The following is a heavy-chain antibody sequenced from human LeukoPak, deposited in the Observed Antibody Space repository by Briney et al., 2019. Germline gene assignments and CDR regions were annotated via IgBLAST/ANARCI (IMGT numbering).Heavy chain of an antibody. D-gene: IGHD6-19*01. CDR3: ARDRAGGSGWTYYYYGMDV. CDR2: ITKDGGTK. Sequence: GGSLRLSCAASGFTFDEHDMHWVRQVPGKGLEWLCLITKDGGTKHYADSVKGRFTISRDNAKNSLYLQMNSLRAEDTAVYYCARDRAGGSGWTYYYYGMDVWGQGTTVTVSS. J-gene: IGHJ6*02. CDR1: GFTFDEHD. V-gene: IGHV3-43*02.